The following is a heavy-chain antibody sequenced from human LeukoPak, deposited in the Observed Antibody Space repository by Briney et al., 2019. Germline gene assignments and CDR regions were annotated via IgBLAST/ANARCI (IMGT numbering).Heavy chain of an antibody. CDR2: ISGSGGST. D-gene: IGHD4-17*01. CDR1: GFTFSSYA. J-gene: IGHJ3*02. V-gene: IGHV3-23*01. Sequence: GGSLRLSCAASGFTFSSYAMSWVRQAPGKGPEWVSTISGSGGSTYYADSVKGRFTISRDNSKNTLYLQMNSLRAEDTAVYYCAKGYKVTTYDVDVFDIWGQGTMVTVSS. CDR3: AKGYKVTTYDVDVFDI.